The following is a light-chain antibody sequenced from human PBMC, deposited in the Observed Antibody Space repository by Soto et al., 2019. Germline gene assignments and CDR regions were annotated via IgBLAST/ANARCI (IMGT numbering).Light chain of an antibody. V-gene: IGKV3-15*01. CDR3: QQYNDRPGT. CDR1: QSVSSN. J-gene: IGKJ1*01. CDR2: GTS. Sequence: EIVMTQSPATLSVSPGERATLSCRASQSVSSNLAWFQQKPGQAPRLLIYGTSTRATGIPVRFSGSGSGTELTLTISSLQSEDFAVYYCQQYNDRPGTFGQGTKV.